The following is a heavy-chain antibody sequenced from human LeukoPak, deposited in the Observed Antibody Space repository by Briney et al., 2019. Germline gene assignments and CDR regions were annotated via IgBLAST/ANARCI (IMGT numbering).Heavy chain of an antibody. CDR2: IKQDGSEK. CDR3: ARGARDTAMVRGNYFDY. D-gene: IGHD5-18*01. V-gene: IGHV3-7*03. J-gene: IGHJ4*02. CDR1: GFTFSSYW. Sequence: GGSLRLSCAASGFTFSSYWMSWVRQAPGKGLEWVANIKQDGSEKYYVGSVKGRFTISRDNAKNSLYLRMNSLRAEDTAVYYCARGARDTAMVRGNYFDYWGQGTLVTVSS.